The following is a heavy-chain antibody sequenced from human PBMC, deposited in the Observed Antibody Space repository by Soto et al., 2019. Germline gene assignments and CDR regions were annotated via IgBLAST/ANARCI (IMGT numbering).Heavy chain of an antibody. CDR3: ARHEGDYYFDF. D-gene: IGHD2-21*01. J-gene: IGHJ4*02. CDR2: IYYSGST. CDR1: GGSISSYY. V-gene: IGHV4-59*08. Sequence: SETLSLTCTVSGGSISSYYWSWIRQPPGKGLEWIGYIYYSGSTKSNPSLKSRVTISVDTSKNQFSLKWSSVTAADTAVYYCARHEGDYYFDFWGQGTLVTVSS.